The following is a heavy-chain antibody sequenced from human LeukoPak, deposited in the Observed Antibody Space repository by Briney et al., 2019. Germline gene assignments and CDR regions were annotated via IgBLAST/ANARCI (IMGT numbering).Heavy chain of an antibody. J-gene: IGHJ4*02. V-gene: IGHV1-18*01. D-gene: IGHD6-19*01. Sequence: ASVKVSCKASGYIFTSYGISWVRQAPGQGLEWMGWISAYNGNTNYAQKLQGRVTMTTDTSTNTAYMELRSLRSDDTAVYYCARDVQPHSGWSVSFDYWGQGALVTVSS. CDR2: ISAYNGNT. CDR3: ARDVQPHSGWSVSFDY. CDR1: GYIFTSYG.